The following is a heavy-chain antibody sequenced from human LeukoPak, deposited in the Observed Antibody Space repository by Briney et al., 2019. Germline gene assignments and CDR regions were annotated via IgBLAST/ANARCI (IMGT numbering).Heavy chain of an antibody. CDR3: AKVRKETVRGGDCYVFDY. V-gene: IGHV4-59*11. CDR1: GGSISSHY. D-gene: IGHD2-21*02. Sequence: SETLSLTCTVSGGSISSHYWSWIRQPPGRGLEWIANIYYSGNTNYNPSLRGRVTISVDTSKNQFSLKLSSVTAADTALYYCAKVRKETVRGGDCYVFDYWGQGTLVTVSS. J-gene: IGHJ4*02. CDR2: IYYSGNT.